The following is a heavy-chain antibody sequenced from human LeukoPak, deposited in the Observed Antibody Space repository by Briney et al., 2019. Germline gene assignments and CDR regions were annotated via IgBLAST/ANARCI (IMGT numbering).Heavy chain of an antibody. D-gene: IGHD6-6*01. Sequence: PGGSLRLSCAASGFTFRSYTVYWLSRAPGRGLECLSSISSNAAYIYYADPLRDRLTISRDNAGNSLFLQMNSLRAEDTAVYYCAREGGRGSSSSDYFDSWGQGTLVTVSS. CDR2: ISSNAAYI. CDR1: GFTFRSYT. V-gene: IGHV3-21*01. J-gene: IGHJ4*02. CDR3: AREGGRGSSSSDYFDS.